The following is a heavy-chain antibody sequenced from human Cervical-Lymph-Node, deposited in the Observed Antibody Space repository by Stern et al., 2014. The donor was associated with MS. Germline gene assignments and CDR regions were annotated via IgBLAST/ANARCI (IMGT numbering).Heavy chain of an antibody. J-gene: IGHJ4*02. CDR1: GFTVSRDY. V-gene: IGHV3-53*01. D-gene: IGHD1-1*01. CDR3: ARDTSSPERSDW. CDR2: ITNVGST. Sequence: VQLGQSGGGVIPPGGSLRLSCTASGFTVSRDYMTWVRQAPGKGLEWVSLITNVGSTFYTDSVKGRFTISRDDSKNTVYLHMTSLRAEDTAMYYCARDTSSPERSDWWGQGTLVTVSS.